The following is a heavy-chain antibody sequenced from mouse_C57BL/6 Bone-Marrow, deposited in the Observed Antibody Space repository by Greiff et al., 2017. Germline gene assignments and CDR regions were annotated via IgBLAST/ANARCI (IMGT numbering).Heavy chain of an antibody. Sequence: DVHLVESEGGLVQPGSSMKLSCTASGFTFSDYYMAWVRQVPEKGLEWVANINYDGSSTYYLDSLKSRFIISRDNAKNILYLQMSSLKSEDTATYYCARDGGLYYDYDLYWYFDVWGTGTTVTVSS. V-gene: IGHV5-16*01. J-gene: IGHJ1*03. CDR1: GFTFSDYY. CDR3: ARDGGLYYDYDLYWYFDV. CDR2: INYDGSST. D-gene: IGHD2-4*01.